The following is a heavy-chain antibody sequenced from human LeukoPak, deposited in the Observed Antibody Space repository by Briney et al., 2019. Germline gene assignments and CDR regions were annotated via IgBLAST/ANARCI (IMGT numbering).Heavy chain of an antibody. Sequence: ASVKVSCKASGYTFTGYYMHWVRQAPGQGLEWMGWINPNSGGTNYAQKFQGRVTMTRGMSTRTLYMELSSLRSGDTAFYYCARVGDYSPRGWFDPWGQGTLVTVSS. D-gene: IGHD4-11*01. J-gene: IGHJ5*02. CDR1: GYTFTGYY. CDR2: INPNSGGT. CDR3: ARVGDYSPRGWFDP. V-gene: IGHV1-2*02.